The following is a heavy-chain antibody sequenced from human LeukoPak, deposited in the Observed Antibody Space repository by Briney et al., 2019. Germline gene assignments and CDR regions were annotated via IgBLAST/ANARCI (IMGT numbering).Heavy chain of an antibody. D-gene: IGHD2-2*01. CDR2: IYSGGST. CDR3: AKDRLVVVPAAIANWFDP. CDR1: GFTVSSNY. J-gene: IGHJ5*02. V-gene: IGHV3-53*01. Sequence: GGSLRLSCAASGFTVSSNYMSWVRQAPGKGLEWVSVIYSGGSTYYADSVKGRFTISRDNSKNTLYLQMNSLRAEDTAVYYCAKDRLVVVPAAIANWFDPWGQGTLVTVSS.